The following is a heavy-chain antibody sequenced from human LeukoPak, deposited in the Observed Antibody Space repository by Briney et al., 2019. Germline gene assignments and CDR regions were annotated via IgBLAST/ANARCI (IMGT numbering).Heavy chain of an antibody. J-gene: IGHJ4*02. CDR1: GFSFSSYG. V-gene: IGHV3-30*03. CDR2: ISYDGNNY. Sequence: PGGSLRLSCAASGFSFSSYGMHWVRQAPGKGLEWVAIISYDGNNYYYADSVKGRFTISRDNSKNTLFLQMNSLRVEDTAVYYCARVKGYNYGSSDYWGQGTLVTVSS. D-gene: IGHD5-18*01. CDR3: ARVKGYNYGSSDY.